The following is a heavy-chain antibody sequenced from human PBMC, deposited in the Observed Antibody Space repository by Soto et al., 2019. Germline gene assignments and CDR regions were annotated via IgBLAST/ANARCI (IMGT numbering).Heavy chain of an antibody. CDR1: GGSISSGGYY. CDR2: IYYSGTT. V-gene: IGHV4-31*03. Sequence: QVQLQESGPGLVKPSQTLSLTCTVSGGSISSGGYYWTWIRQHPEKGLEWIGYIYYSGTTYYNPSLKSRVTISVDTSENQFSLKLSSLTAADTAVYYCAGGCCISTSCYDFDYWGQGTLVTVSS. J-gene: IGHJ4*02. CDR3: AGGCCISTSCYDFDY. D-gene: IGHD2-2*01.